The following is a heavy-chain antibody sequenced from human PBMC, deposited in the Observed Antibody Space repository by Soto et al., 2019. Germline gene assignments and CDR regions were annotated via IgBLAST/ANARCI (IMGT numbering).Heavy chain of an antibody. CDR3: ASHYDILTGFRFDL. V-gene: IGHV3-11*01. D-gene: IGHD3-9*01. CDR2: IGSSGSTI. CDR1: GFTFNDYY. Sequence: QVQLVESGGGLVKPGGSLRLSCAASGFTFNDYYMSWIRQAPGKGLEWVSYIGSSGSTIHYADSVKGRFTISRDNSGTSVFLQMNSLRAEDTAVYYCASHYDILTGFRFDLWGRGTLVTVSS. J-gene: IGHJ2*01.